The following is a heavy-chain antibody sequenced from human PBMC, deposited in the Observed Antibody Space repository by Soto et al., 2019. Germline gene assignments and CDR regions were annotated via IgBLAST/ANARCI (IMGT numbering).Heavy chain of an antibody. CDR3: ARGSEVGALLYYFDY. CDR1: GGSISSGDYY. V-gene: IGHV4-61*08. CDR2: IYYSGST. J-gene: IGHJ4*02. D-gene: IGHD1-26*01. Sequence: SETLSLTCTVSGGSISSGDYYWSWIRQPSGKGLEWIGYIYYSGSTNYNPSLKSRVTISVDTSKNQFSLKLSSVTAADTAVYYCARGSEVGALLYYFDYWGQGTLVTVSS.